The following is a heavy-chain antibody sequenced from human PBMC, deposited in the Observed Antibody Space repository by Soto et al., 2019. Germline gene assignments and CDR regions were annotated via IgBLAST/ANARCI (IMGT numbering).Heavy chain of an antibody. V-gene: IGHV5-51*01. CDR1: WYISENYW. D-gene: IGHD3-16*01. CDR2: IFPDDSDT. J-gene: IGHJ4*02. CDR3: FRGGVTSRTFDY. Sequence: LQICYNAAWYISENYWIGRVRKMPGQGLEWMGIIFPDDSDTRYSPSFQGHVTISVDKSISTAYVQWSSLKASDSAIYYCFRGGVTSRTFDYWGQGTLVTVSS.